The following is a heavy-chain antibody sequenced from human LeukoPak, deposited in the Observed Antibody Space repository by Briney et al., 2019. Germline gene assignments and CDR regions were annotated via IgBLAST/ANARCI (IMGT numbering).Heavy chain of an antibody. CDR3: VKDIQLST. D-gene: IGHD5-24*01. CDR1: GFNFITAA. Sequence: GGSLRLCCAASGFNFITAAMTWVRQAPGKGLEWVSLIGSSGGSTYYADSVKGRFTISRDNSNHTLSLQMNSLRVEDTAIYYCVKDIQLSTWGLGTMVTVSS. V-gene: IGHV3-23*01. J-gene: IGHJ3*01. CDR2: IGSSGGST.